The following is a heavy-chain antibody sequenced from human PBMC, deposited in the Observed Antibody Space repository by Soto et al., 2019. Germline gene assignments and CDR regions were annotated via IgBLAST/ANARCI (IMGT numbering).Heavy chain of an antibody. J-gene: IGHJ3*02. V-gene: IGHV1-8*01. CDR2: MNPNSGNT. CDR3: ARQNTAMVDHDAFDI. CDR1: GYTFTSYD. D-gene: IGHD5-18*01. Sequence: ASVKVSCKASGYTFTSYDINWVRQATGQGLEWMGWMNPNSGNTGYAQKFQGRVTMARNTSISTAYMELSSLRSEDTAVYYCARQNTAMVDHDAFDIWGQGTMVTVSS.